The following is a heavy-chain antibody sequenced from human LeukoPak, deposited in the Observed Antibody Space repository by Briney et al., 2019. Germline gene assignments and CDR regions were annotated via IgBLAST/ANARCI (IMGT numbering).Heavy chain of an antibody. CDR1: GFTFSSYP. CDR3: AKDRGAAAGNYYAMDV. V-gene: IGHV3-30*04. J-gene: IGHJ6*02. D-gene: IGHD6-13*01. CDR2: IGYDGVNK. Sequence: GGSLRLSCTASGFTFSSYPMHWVRQAPGKGLEWVAVIGYDGVNKFYTDSVKGRFTISRDNSKNTLSLQMNSLRAEDTAVYYCAKDRGAAAGNYYAMDVWGQGTTGTVSS.